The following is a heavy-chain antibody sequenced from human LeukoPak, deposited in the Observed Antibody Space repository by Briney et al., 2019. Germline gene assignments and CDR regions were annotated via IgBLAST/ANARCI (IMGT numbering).Heavy chain of an antibody. CDR3: ARFPGGAEYRHYYYMDV. J-gene: IGHJ6*03. CDR2: IYYSDST. D-gene: IGHD1-14*01. CDR1: GGSINNYF. Sequence: SETLSLTCTVSGGSINNYFWSWIRQPPGKGLECIAYIYYSDSTNYNPSLKSRVTVSVDTSKNQFSLKLSSVTAADTAVYYCARFPGGAEYRHYYYMDVWGTGTTVTVSS. V-gene: IGHV4-59*01.